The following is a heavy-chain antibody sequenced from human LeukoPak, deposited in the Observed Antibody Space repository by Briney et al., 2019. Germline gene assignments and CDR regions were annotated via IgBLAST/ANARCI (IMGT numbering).Heavy chain of an antibody. CDR2: IYYSGST. CDR1: GGSISSYY. J-gene: IGHJ5*02. V-gene: IGHV4-59*01. D-gene: IGHD6-19*01. Sequence: PSAILSLTCTVSGGSISSYYWSWIRQPPGKGPEWIGYIYYSGSTNYNHSLKSRVTISVDTSKNQFSLKLSSVTAAGTAVYYCARAGGLVVAGTFELWGQGTLVTVSS. CDR3: ARAGGLVVAGTFEL.